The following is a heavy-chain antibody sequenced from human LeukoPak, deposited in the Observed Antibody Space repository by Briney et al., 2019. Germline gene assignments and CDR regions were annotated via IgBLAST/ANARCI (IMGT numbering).Heavy chain of an antibody. D-gene: IGHD3-10*02. Sequence: PSETLSLTCIVSGGSISNSSYYWGWIRQPPGMGLEWIGSIYYSGSTYYNPSLKSRVTISVDTSKNQFSLNLNSVTAADTALYYCASHSSYVSPFRSWGRGPLVTVSP. CDR1: GGSISNSSYY. CDR3: ASHSSYVSPFRS. J-gene: IGHJ5*02. CDR2: IYYSGST. V-gene: IGHV4-39*01.